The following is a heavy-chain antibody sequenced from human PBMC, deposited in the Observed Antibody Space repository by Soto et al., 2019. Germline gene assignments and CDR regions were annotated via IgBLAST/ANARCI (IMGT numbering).Heavy chain of an antibody. CDR2: IRGKVNSYAT. CDR1: GFTFSDSA. V-gene: IGHV3-73*02. CDR3: TRRRDWTAMDPLDY. J-gene: IGHJ4*02. D-gene: IGHD5-18*01. Sequence: EVQLVESGGGLVQPGGSLKLSCAASGFTFSDSAMHWVRQASGKGLEWLGRIRGKVNSYATVYAASLKGRFTISRDDSMNTTYLQMNSLKTEDTAVYYCTRRRDWTAMDPLDYWGQGTLVTVSS.